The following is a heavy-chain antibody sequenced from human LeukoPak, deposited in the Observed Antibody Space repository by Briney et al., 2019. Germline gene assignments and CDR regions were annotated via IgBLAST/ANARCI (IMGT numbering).Heavy chain of an antibody. J-gene: IGHJ4*02. CDR2: IKSETDGGTT. CDR1: GFTFSSYE. D-gene: IGHD5-18*01. CDR3: ARDGYSYGYTDY. Sequence: GGSLRLSCAASGFTFSSYEMSWVRQAPGKGLEWVGRIKSETDGGTTDYAAPVKGRFTISRDDSENTLYLQMNSLRAEDTAVYYCARDGYSYGYTDYWGQGTLVTVSS. V-gene: IGHV3-15*01.